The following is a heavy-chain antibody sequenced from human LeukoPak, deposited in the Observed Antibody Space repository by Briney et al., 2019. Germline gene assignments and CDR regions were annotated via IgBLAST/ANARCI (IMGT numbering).Heavy chain of an antibody. CDR2: MNPNSGNT. D-gene: IGHD4-23*01. J-gene: IGHJ3*02. CDR3: ARRLGLRWDLQALDI. V-gene: IGHV1-8*03. Sequence: GASVKVSCKASGYTFTSYGISWVRQATGQGLEWMGWMNPNSGNTGYIQKFQGRVTITRNTFISTAYMELSSLTSEDTAVYCCARRLGLRWDLQALDIWGQGTMVTVSS. CDR1: GYTFTSYG.